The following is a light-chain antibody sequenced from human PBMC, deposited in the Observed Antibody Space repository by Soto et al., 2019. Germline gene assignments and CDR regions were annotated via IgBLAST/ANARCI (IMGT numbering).Light chain of an antibody. CDR1: QSVLYRSHNKNY. V-gene: IGKV4-1*01. J-gene: IGKJ1*01. Sequence: DIVLTQFPDSLAVSPGERATINCKSSQSVLYRSHNKNYLAWYQQTPGQPPKLLIYWASTRESGVPDRFRGSGYGTDFTLNISSLQAEDVAIYYCQQYYNIPWTVGQGSKVEIK. CDR2: WAS. CDR3: QQYYNIPWT.